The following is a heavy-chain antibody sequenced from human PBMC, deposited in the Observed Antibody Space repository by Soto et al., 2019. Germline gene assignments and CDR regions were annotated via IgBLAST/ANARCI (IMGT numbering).Heavy chain of an antibody. CDR1: GGSISSFTYY. D-gene: IGHD1-26*01. Sequence: KPSETLSLTCSVSGGSISSFTYYWGWIRQPPGKGLEWIGTVYYNENTYYNPSLKSRVTITVDTSKNQVSLKLTSVTAADTAVYYCARDMHAGFTHYFDPWGQGTLVTVSS. CDR3: ARDMHAGFTHYFDP. V-gene: IGHV4-39*07. CDR2: VYYNENT. J-gene: IGHJ5*02.